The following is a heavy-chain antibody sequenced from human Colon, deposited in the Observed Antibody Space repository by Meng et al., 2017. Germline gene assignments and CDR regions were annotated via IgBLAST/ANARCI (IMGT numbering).Heavy chain of an antibody. CDR3: ARHGGYYQDF. V-gene: IGHV4-4*02. CDR1: GASVSVNSS. Sequence: QVLWQESGPGLVKPSETLSLACSVSGASVSVNSSWSWVRQPPGRGLEWIGQIDHRGSAYYRPSLNSRVTMSLDKSRNQFSLRLTSVTAADTAVYYCARHGGYYQDFWGQGTLVTVSS. D-gene: IGHD4-23*01. J-gene: IGHJ4*02. CDR2: IDHRGSA.